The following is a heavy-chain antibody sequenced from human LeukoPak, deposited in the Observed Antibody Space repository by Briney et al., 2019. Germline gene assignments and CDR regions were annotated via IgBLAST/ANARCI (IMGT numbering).Heavy chain of an antibody. J-gene: IGHJ3*02. CDR3: ARGLLAFDI. CDR1: GGSFSGYF. CDR2: INHSGST. D-gene: IGHD2-15*01. V-gene: IGHV4-34*01. Sequence: PSETLSLTCAVYGGSFSGYFWNWIRQPPGKGLEWIGEINHSGSTNYNPSLKSRVTISVDTSKNQVPLKLSSVTAADTAVYYCARGLLAFDIWGQGTMVIVSS.